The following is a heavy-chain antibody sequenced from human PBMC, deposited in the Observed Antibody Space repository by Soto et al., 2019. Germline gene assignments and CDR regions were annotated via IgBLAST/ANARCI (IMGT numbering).Heavy chain of an antibody. V-gene: IGHV3-66*04. CDR2: IYSGGST. D-gene: IGHD5-12*01. CDR3: ARLYSGYDGYYFDY. J-gene: IGHJ4*02. CDR1: GFTVSSNY. Sequence: GGSLRLSCAASGFTVSSNYMSWVRQAPGKGLEWVSVIYSGGSTYYAESVKGRFTIYRDNSKNTLYLQMNSLRAEDTAVYYCARLYSGYDGYYFDYWGQGTLVTVSS.